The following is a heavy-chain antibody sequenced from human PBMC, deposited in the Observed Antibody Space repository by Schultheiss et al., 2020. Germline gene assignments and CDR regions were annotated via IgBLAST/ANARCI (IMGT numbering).Heavy chain of an antibody. CDR3: ARQGATTVTDYYYYGMDV. V-gene: IGHV4-39*07. CDR2: IYYSGST. D-gene: IGHD4-11*01. CDR1: GGSISSSSYY. J-gene: IGHJ6*02. Sequence: SETLSLTCTVSGGSISSSSYYWGWIRQPPGKGLEWIGSIYYSGSTYYNPSLKSRVTISVDTSKNQFSLKLSSVTAADTAVYYCARQGATTVTDYYYYGMDVWGQGTTVTVSS.